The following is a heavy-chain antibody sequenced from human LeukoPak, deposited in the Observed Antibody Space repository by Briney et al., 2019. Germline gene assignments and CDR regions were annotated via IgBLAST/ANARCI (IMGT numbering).Heavy chain of an antibody. V-gene: IGHV3-7*03. Sequence: GGSLRLSCAASGFTFDDCGMSWVRQPPGKGLEWVANIKQDGSEKYYVDSVKGRFTISRDNSKNTLYLQMNSLRAEDTAVYYCAKDGTYYYGSGSYYNVNWFDPWGQGTLVTVSS. D-gene: IGHD3-10*01. CDR1: GFTFDDCG. CDR2: IKQDGSEK. CDR3: AKDGTYYYGSGSYYNVNWFDP. J-gene: IGHJ5*02.